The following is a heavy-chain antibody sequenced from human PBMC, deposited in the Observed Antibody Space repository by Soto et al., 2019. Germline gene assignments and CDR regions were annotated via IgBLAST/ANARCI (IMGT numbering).Heavy chain of an antibody. V-gene: IGHV4-59*01. D-gene: IGHD2-21*02. CDR2: MYNTGST. CDR1: GGSISGYY. CDR3: ARDLWGYCGTDCYPLDV. J-gene: IGHJ6*02. Sequence: SETLSLTCTVSGGSISGYYWSWIRQPPGKGLEWIGYMYNTGSTVYNPSFKSRVTIPVDTSKNQFSLKLNSVTAADTAVYYCARDLWGYCGTDCYPLDVWGQGPTVTVS.